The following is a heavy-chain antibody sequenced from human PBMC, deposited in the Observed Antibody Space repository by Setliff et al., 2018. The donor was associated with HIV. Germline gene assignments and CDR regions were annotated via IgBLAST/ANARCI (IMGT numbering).Heavy chain of an antibody. CDR3: ARDRYYGSGSYYNYFDY. J-gene: IGHJ4*02. D-gene: IGHD3-10*01. CDR1: GDSITSDAFY. CDR2: IYTNGGA. Sequence: SETLSLTCTVSGDSITSDAFYWTWVRQPAGKGQEWIGHIYTNGGADYNSSLKSRVTISMDAPKNQFSLKLTSVTAADTAVYYCARDRYYGSGSYYNYFDYWGQGILVTVSS. V-gene: IGHV4-61*09.